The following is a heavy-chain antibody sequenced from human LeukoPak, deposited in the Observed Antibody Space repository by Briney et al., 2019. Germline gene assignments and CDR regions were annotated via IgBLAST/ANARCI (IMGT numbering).Heavy chain of an antibody. CDR2: ISSSSSYI. V-gene: IGHV3-21*01. CDR3: ARDSGVCSGGSCYYFDY. J-gene: IGHJ4*02. Sequence: GGSLRLSCAASGFTFSSYAMSWVRQAPGKGLEWVSSISSSSSYIYYADSVKGRFTISRDNAKNSLYLQMNSLRAEDTAVYYCARDSGVCSGGSCYYFDYWGQGTLVTVSS. CDR1: GFTFSSYA. D-gene: IGHD2-15*01.